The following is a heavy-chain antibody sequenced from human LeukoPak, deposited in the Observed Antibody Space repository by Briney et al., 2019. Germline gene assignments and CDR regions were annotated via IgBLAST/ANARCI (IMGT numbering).Heavy chain of an antibody. CDR1: GGSFSGYY. J-gene: IGHJ5*02. D-gene: IGHD5-12*01. V-gene: IGHV4-34*01. Sequence: SETLSLTCAVYGGSFSGYYWSWIRQPPGKGLEWIGEINHSGSTYYNPSLKSRVTISVDSSKNQFSLKLTSVTAADTAVYYCARHWDIVPTWGRWFGPWGQGTLVTVS. CDR2: INHSGST. CDR3: ARHWDIVPTWGRWFGP.